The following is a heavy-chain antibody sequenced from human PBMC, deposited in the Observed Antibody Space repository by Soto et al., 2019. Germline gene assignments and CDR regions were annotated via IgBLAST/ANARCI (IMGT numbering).Heavy chain of an antibody. J-gene: IGHJ2*01. CDR1: GGSISSGGYY. CDR3: ARARAGGHWYFDL. CDR2: IYYSGST. Sequence: QVQLQESGPGLVKPSQTLSLTCTVSGGSISSGGYYWSWIRQHPGKGLEWIGYIYYSGSTYYNPSLKIRVXXSXDTXKTQLSLNLSSVTAADTAVYYCARARAGGHWYFDLWGRGTLVIVSS. V-gene: IGHV4-31*03.